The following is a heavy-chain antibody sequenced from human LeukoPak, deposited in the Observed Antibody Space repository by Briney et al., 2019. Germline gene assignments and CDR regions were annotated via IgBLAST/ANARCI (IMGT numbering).Heavy chain of an antibody. V-gene: IGHV1-69*05. CDR2: IIPIFGTA. Sequence: ASVKVFCKASGGTFSSYAISWVRQAPGQGLVWMGGIIPIFGTANYAQKFQRRVTITTDEYTSTAYMDLSSLRSEDTAVYYCAKVLGYCSSTSCFDAFDIWGQGTMVTVSS. D-gene: IGHD2-2*01. CDR1: GGTFSSYA. J-gene: IGHJ3*02. CDR3: AKVLGYCSSTSCFDAFDI.